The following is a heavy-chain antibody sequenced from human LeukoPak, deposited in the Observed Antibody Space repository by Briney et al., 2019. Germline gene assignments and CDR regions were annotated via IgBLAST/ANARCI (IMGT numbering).Heavy chain of an antibody. V-gene: IGHV1-2*02. CDR3: ARGQYYKILTGSFQY. CDR2: INPNSGGT. CDR1: GYTFTGYY. J-gene: IGHJ4*02. Sequence: ASVKVSCKASGYTFTGYYMHWVRQAPGQGLEWMGWINPNSGGTNYAQKFQGRVTMTRDTSISTAYLELSRLTSDDTAYYYCARGQYYKILTGSFQYWGQGTLVTVPS. D-gene: IGHD3-9*01.